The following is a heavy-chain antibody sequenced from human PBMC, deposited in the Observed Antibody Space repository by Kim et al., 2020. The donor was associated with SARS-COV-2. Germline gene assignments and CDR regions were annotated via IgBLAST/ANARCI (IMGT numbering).Heavy chain of an antibody. Sequence: SETLSLSCTVSGGSINGFYWTWVRQPPGKGLEWIGYVFHSGTTIYNPSLKGRVLISFDAPTKQFSLSLRSVTAADTAVYYCARAHPTYNPSWPYHGMDVWGHGTTVTVSS. CDR3: ARAHPTYNPSWPYHGMDV. CDR2: VFHSGTT. CDR1: GGSINGFY. D-gene: IGHD2-2*01. J-gene: IGHJ6*02. V-gene: IGHV4-59*01.